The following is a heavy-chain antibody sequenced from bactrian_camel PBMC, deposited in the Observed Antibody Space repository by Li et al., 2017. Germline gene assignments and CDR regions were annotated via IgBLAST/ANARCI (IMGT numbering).Heavy chain of an antibody. D-gene: IGHD5*01. CDR3: AAQFLCLDSELTPNKYPT. V-gene: IGHV3S42*01. CDR1: RYGFRGYC. J-gene: IGHJ4*01. CDR2: IDRDDSV. Sequence: DVQLVESGGGSVEAGGSLKLSCAASRYGFRGYCLAWFRQAPGKVLEGIALIDRDDSVSYADFVKGRFTISKDWDTKILYLEMNSLKPEDTARYYCAAQFLCLDSELTPNKYPTWGQGTQVTVS.